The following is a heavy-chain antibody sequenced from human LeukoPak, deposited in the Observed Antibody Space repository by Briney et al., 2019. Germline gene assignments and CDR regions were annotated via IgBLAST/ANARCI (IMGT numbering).Heavy chain of an antibody. CDR2: ISSSSSYI. CDR1: GFTFSSYS. CDR3: ARGYSDSNAFDI. V-gene: IGHV3-21*01. D-gene: IGHD3-22*01. Sequence: PGGSLRPSCAASGFTFSSYSMNWVRQAPGKGLEWVSSISSSSSYIYYADSVKGRFTISRDNAKNSLYLQMNSLRAEDTAVYYCARGYSDSNAFDIWGQGTMVTVSS. J-gene: IGHJ3*02.